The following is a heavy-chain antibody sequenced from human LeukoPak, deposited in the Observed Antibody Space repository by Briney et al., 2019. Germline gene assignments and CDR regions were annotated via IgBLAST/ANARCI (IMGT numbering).Heavy chain of an antibody. CDR3: ARDPRSGPTSFDY. Sequence: ASVKVSCKASGFTFTGYYMHWVRQAPGQGLEWMGWINPNSGGTNYAQKFQGRVTMTRDTSISTAHMELSRLRSDDTAVYYCARDPRSGPTSFDYWGQGTLVTVSS. V-gene: IGHV1-2*02. CDR1: GFTFTGYY. D-gene: IGHD6-19*01. J-gene: IGHJ4*02. CDR2: INPNSGGT.